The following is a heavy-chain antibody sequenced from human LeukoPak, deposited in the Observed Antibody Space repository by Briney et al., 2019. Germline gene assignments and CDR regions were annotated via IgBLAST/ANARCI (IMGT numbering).Heavy chain of an antibody. D-gene: IGHD4-11*01. CDR2: ISSSGSYI. V-gene: IGHV3-21*01. Sequence: GGSLRLSCAASEFTFSSYSMNWVRQAPGKGLEWVSSISSSGSYIYYADSVKGRFTISRDNAKNSLYLQMNSLETEDMGLYYCARRSNWDHQFDSWGQGTLVTVSS. J-gene: IGHJ4*02. CDR1: EFTFSSYS. CDR3: ARRSNWDHQFDS.